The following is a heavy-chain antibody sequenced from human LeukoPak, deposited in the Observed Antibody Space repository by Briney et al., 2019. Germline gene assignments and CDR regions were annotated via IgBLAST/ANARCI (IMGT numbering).Heavy chain of an antibody. CDR1: GFTFSNYA. D-gene: IGHD5-12*01. Sequence: GGSLGLSCAASGFTFSNYAMSWVRQAPGKGLEWVSSISSSSSYIYYADSVKGRFTISRDNAKNSLYLQMNSLRAEDTAVYYCARGGDIVATITLGAFDIWGQGTMVTVSS. J-gene: IGHJ3*02. V-gene: IGHV3-21*01. CDR3: ARGGDIVATITLGAFDI. CDR2: ISSSSSYI.